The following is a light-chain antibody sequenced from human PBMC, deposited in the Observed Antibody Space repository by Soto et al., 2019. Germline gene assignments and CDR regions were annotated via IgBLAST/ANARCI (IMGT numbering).Light chain of an antibody. CDR1: SSDVGGYNY. V-gene: IGLV2-14*01. Sequence: QSALTQPASVSGSPGQSITISCTGTSSDVGGYNYVSWYQQHPGKAPKLMIYEVSNRPSGVSNRFSGSKSGNTASLTISGLQAEDEDDYYCSSHTRSSTSFGGGTKLTVL. CDR3: SSHTRSSTS. CDR2: EVS. J-gene: IGLJ2*01.